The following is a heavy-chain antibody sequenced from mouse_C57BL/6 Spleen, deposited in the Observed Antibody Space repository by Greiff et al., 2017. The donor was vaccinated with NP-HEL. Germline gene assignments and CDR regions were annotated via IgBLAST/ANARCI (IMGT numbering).Heavy chain of an antibody. CDR1: GYSFTGYF. CDR2: INPYNGDT. D-gene: IGHD2-3*01. Sequence: EVQLQQSGPELVKPGDSVKISCKASGYSFTGYFMNWVMQSHGKSLEWIGRINPYNGDTFYNQKFKGKATLTVDKSSSTAHMELRSLTSEDSAVYYCARSGGYYAWFAYWGQGTLVTVSA. CDR3: ARSGGYYAWFAY. V-gene: IGHV1-20*01. J-gene: IGHJ3*01.